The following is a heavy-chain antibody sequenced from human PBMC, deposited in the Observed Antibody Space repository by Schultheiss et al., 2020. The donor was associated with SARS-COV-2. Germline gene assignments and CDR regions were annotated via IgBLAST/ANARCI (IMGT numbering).Heavy chain of an antibody. V-gene: IGHV3-30*07. J-gene: IGHJ4*02. CDR3: TTYYDSSGYYSPFDY. CDR2: ISYDGSNK. CDR1: GFTFSSYA. D-gene: IGHD3-22*01. Sequence: GGSLRLSCAASGFTFSSYAMHWVRQAPGKGLEWVAVISYDGSNKYYADSVKGRFTISRDNSKNTLYLQMNSLRAEDTAVYYCTTYYDSSGYYSPFDYWGQGTLVTVSS.